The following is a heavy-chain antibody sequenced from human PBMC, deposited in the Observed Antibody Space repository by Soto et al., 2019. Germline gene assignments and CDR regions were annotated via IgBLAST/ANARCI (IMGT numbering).Heavy chain of an antibody. J-gene: IGHJ3*02. V-gene: IGHV3-11*01. CDR2: ISASGTDI. CDR3: TTPFRGSTGGVVYDTFHI. Sequence: GGSLRLSCAASGFIFSNYYISWIRQAPGKGLEWVSYISASGTDIYYADSVKGRFTISRDNAKNSLYLQMNSLTAEDTAVYYCTTPFRGSTGGVVYDTFHIWGQGTMVTVSS. CDR1: GFIFSNYY. D-gene: IGHD3-10*01.